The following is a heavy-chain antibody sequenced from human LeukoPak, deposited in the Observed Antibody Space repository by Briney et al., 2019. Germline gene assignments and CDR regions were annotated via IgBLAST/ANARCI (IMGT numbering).Heavy chain of an antibody. CDR2: IIASGGTT. Sequence: GGTLRLSCAASGFTFTNYGMNWVRQAPGKGLEGVSGIIASGGTTYTADSVKGRFTISRDNSKNTLYLQMNSLRAEDTAVYYCAKGGYFDWLDLLDYWGQGTLVTVSS. CDR3: AKGGYFDWLDLLDY. D-gene: IGHD3-9*01. CDR1: GFTFTNYG. J-gene: IGHJ4*02. V-gene: IGHV3-23*01.